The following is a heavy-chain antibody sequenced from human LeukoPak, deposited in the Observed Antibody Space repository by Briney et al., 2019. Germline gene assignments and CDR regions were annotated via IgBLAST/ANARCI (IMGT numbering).Heavy chain of an antibody. CDR2: IYHSGST. J-gene: IGHJ5*02. Sequence: SETLSLTCAVSSGSISSSNWWSWVRPSPGKGLEWIGEIYHSGSTNYNPSLKSRATVSVDKSKNQFSLKLSSVTAADTAMYYCATRYSSGWFDQWGQGTLITVSS. V-gene: IGHV4-4*02. D-gene: IGHD3-22*01. CDR3: ATRYSSGWFDQ. CDR1: SGSISSSNW.